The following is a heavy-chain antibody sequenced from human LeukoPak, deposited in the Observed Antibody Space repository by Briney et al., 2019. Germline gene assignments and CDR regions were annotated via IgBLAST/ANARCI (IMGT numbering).Heavy chain of an antibody. D-gene: IGHD4-17*01. CDR1: GGSISSYY. Sequence: SEALSLTCTVSGGSISSYYWSWIRQPAGKGLEWIGRIYTSGSTNYNPSLKSRVTMSVDTSKNQFSLKLSSVTAADTAVYYCARASDYGDYAGAFDIWGQGTMVTVSS. V-gene: IGHV4-4*07. CDR3: ARASDYGDYAGAFDI. J-gene: IGHJ3*02. CDR2: IYTSGST.